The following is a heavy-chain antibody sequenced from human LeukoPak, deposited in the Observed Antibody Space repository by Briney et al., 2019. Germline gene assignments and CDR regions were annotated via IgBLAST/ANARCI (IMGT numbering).Heavy chain of an antibody. CDR3: AREAYCGGDCLDSFDY. J-gene: IGHJ4*02. D-gene: IGHD2-21*02. CDR2: IIPIFGTA. CDR1: GGTFSSYA. V-gene: IGHV1-69*13. Sequence: ASVKVSCKASGGTFSSYAISWVRQAPGQGLEWMGGIIPIFGTANYAQKFQGRVTITADESTSTAYMELSSLRSEDTAVYYCAREAYCGGDCLDSFDYWGQGTLVTVSS.